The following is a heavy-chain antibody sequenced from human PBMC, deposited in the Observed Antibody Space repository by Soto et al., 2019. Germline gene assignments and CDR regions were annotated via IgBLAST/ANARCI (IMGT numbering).Heavy chain of an antibody. CDR3: ARVRAAAGTLDWFDP. Sequence: SETLSLTCTVSGGSIRSGGYSWSWIRQPPGKGLEWIGYIYYSGSTNYNPSLKSRVTISVDTSKNQFSLKLSSVTAADTAVYYCARVRAAAGTLDWFDPWGQGTLVTVSS. CDR2: IYYSGST. CDR1: GGSIRSGGYS. J-gene: IGHJ5*02. V-gene: IGHV4-61*08. D-gene: IGHD6-13*01.